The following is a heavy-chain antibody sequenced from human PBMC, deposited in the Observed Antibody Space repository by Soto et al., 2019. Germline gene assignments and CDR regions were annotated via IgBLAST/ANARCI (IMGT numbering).Heavy chain of an antibody. V-gene: IGHV3-9*01. CDR2: ISWNSGSI. D-gene: IGHD2-15*01. CDR3: SKGDEGPKCSGGSRHPR. CDR1: GFTFDDYA. Sequence: GGSLRLSCAASGFTFDDYAMHWVRQAPGKGLEWVSGISWNSGSIGYADSVKGRFTISRDNAKNSLYLQMNSLRAEDTALHYLSKGDEGPKCSGGSRHPRWGQGTLVTVSS. J-gene: IGHJ4*02.